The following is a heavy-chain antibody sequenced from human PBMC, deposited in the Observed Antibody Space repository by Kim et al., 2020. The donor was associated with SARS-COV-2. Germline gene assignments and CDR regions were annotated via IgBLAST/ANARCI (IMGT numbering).Heavy chain of an antibody. CDR3: ARKPARGTMVRGAPFDY. CDR1: GGSFSGYY. CDR2: INHSGST. V-gene: IGHV4-34*01. J-gene: IGHJ4*02. Sequence: SETLSLTCAVYGGSFSGYYWSWIRQPPGKGLEWIGEINHSGSTNYNPSLKSRVTISVDTSKNQFSLKLSSVTAADTAVYYCARKPARGTMVRGAPFDYWGQGTLVTVSS. D-gene: IGHD3-10*01.